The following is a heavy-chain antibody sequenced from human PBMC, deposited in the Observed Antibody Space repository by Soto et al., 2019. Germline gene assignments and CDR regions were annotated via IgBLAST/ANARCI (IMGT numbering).Heavy chain of an antibody. Sequence: ASVKVSCKASGYTFTGYYMHWVRQAPGQGLEWMGWISPNSGGTNYAQKFQGWVTMTRDTSISTAYMELSRLRSDDTAVYYCARDGYYDFWSGYSYYYYGMDVWGQGTTVTVSS. V-gene: IGHV1-2*04. CDR2: ISPNSGGT. J-gene: IGHJ6*02. CDR3: ARDGYYDFWSGYSYYYYGMDV. D-gene: IGHD3-3*01. CDR1: GYTFTGYY.